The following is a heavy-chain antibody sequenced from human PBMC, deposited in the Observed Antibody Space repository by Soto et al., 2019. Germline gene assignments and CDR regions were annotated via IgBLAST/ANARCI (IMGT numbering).Heavy chain of an antibody. V-gene: IGHV1-69*02. CDR1: GYTFTSYP. D-gene: IGHD2-2*01. CDR3: ALCSSTSCYFSTFDI. Sequence: SVKVSCKASGYTFTSYPMRWVRQAPGQGLEWMGRIIPILGIANYAQKFQGRVTITADKSTSTAYMELSSLRSEDTAVYYCALCSSTSCYFSTFDIWGQGTMVTVSS. CDR2: IIPILGIA. J-gene: IGHJ3*02.